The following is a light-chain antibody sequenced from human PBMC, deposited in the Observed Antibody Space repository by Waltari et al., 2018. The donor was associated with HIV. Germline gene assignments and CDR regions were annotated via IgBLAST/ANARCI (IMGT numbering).Light chain of an antibody. V-gene: IGLV2-18*02. CDR3: SSYTTSSTWV. CDR2: EVT. CDR1: SSDIGAYNR. Sequence: QSALTQPPSVSGSLGQSVTISCTGTSSDIGAYNRVSWYQQSPGTAPKLRIYEVTHPPSGVTVRFSGSKSGNTSALTISRLQADYEADYYCSSYTTSSTWVFGGGTKLTVL. J-gene: IGLJ3*02.